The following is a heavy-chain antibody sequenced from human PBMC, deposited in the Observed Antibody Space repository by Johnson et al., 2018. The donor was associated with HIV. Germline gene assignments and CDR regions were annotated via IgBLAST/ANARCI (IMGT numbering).Heavy chain of an antibody. CDR3: ARDRLLWFRELWPHDALDI. J-gene: IGHJ3*02. D-gene: IGHD3-10*01. CDR2: IRSKANSYAT. CDR1: GFTFSGSA. V-gene: IGHV3-73*02. Sequence: VQLVESGGGLVQPGGSLKLSCAASGFTFSGSAMHWVRQASGKGLEWVGRIRSKANSYATAYAASVKGRFTIARDDSKNTAYLQMNSLRTEDTAVYYCARDRLLWFRELWPHDALDIWGQGTMVTVSS.